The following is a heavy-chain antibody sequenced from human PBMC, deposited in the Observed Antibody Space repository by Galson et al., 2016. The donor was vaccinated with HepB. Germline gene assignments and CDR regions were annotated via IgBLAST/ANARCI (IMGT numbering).Heavy chain of an antibody. Sequence: SVKVSCKASGYTFTSYYIHWVRQAPGQGLEWMGIINSTGGSTNYDQKIQGRVTITTDTSTSTVHMELSSLRSDDTAVYYCARAWLSQIDYWGQGTLVTASS. V-gene: IGHV1-46*01. J-gene: IGHJ4*02. CDR2: INSTGGST. CDR1: GYTFTSYY. D-gene: IGHD5-12*01. CDR3: ARAWLSQIDY.